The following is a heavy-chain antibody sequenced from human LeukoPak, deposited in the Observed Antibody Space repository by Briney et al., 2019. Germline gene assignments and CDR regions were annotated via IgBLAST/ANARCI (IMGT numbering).Heavy chain of an antibody. Sequence: GSSVKVSCKASGGTFSSYAISWVRQAPGQGLEWMGRIIPILGIANYAQKFQGRVTITADKSTSTAYMELSSLRSEDTAAYYCASHYDSSGYYYKASAFDIWGQGTMVTVSS. CDR3: ASHYDSSGYYYKASAFDI. J-gene: IGHJ3*02. CDR2: IIPILGIA. V-gene: IGHV1-69*04. CDR1: GGTFSSYA. D-gene: IGHD3-22*01.